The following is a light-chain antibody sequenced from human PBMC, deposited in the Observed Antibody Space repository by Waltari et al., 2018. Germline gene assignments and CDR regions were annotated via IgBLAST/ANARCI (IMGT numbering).Light chain of an antibody. Sequence: QSALTQPRSVSGSPGQSVTISCTGTSSDVGGYNYVSWYKQHPGEVPKLMIYDVTKRPSGVPARFSGSKAGTPASLTISGLQAEDEADYYCCSYAQTYTLIFGGGTKVTVL. J-gene: IGLJ2*01. CDR2: DVT. CDR3: CSYAQTYTLI. CDR1: SSDVGGYNY. V-gene: IGLV2-11*01.